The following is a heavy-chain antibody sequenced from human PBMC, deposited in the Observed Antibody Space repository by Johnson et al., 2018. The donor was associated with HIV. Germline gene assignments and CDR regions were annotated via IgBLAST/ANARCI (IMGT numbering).Heavy chain of an antibody. Sequence: QVQLVESGGGVVQPGRSLGLSCTASGFTFSRNAMHWVRQPPGKGLEWVAVISFDGTNKHYGDSVRGRFTISRDNSKNTLSLQMNSLTTEETAVYYCAKDGGAIYLDAFDIWGQGTMVTVSS. V-gene: IGHV3-30*04. J-gene: IGHJ3*02. CDR2: ISFDGTNK. CDR1: GFTFSRNA. D-gene: IGHD2-2*02. CDR3: AKDGGAIYLDAFDI.